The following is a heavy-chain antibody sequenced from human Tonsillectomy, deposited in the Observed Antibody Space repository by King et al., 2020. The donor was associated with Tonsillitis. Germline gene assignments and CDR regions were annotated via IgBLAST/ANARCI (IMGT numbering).Heavy chain of an antibody. J-gene: IGHJ3*02. Sequence: VQLVESGSDLRRPGASVRLSCKASGYTFTNYALHWVRQAPGHGLEWMGWINNHTGNPTYAQGVTGRFVFSLDTSVDTAYLHISSLKTEDSVVYYCARAGAETFPYRAFDIWGQGTKVTVSS. CDR3: ARAGAETFPYRAFDI. V-gene: IGHV7-4-1*02. CDR1: GYTFTNYA. CDR2: INNHTGNP. D-gene: IGHD3-10*01.